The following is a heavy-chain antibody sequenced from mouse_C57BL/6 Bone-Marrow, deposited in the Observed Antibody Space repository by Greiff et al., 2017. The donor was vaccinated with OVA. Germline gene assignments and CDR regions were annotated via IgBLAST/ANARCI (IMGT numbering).Heavy chain of an antibody. V-gene: IGHV1-15*01. CDR2: IDPETGGT. D-gene: IGHD2-5*01. CDR3: TRGYSNYYAMDY. Sequence: QVQLQQSGAELVRPGASVTLSCKASGYTFTDYEMHWVKQTPVHGLEWIGAIDPETGGTAYNQKFKGKAILTADTSSSTAYMELRSLTSEDSAVYYCTRGYSNYYAMDYGGRGTAVTVSA. CDR1: GYTFTDYE. J-gene: IGHJ4*01.